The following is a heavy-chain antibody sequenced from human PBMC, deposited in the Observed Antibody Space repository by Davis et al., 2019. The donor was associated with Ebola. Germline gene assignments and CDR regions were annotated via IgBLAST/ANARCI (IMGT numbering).Heavy chain of an antibody. CDR2: ISAYNGNT. J-gene: IGHJ5*02. CDR3: ARDVRPYYYDSSGSNWFDP. Sequence: AASVKVSCKASGYTFTSYGISWVRQAPGQGLEWMGWISAYNGNTNYAQKLQGRATMTTDTSTSTAYMELRSLRSDDTAVYYCARDVRPYYYDSSGSNWFDPWGQGTLVTVSS. CDR1: GYTFTSYG. D-gene: IGHD3-22*01. V-gene: IGHV1-18*01.